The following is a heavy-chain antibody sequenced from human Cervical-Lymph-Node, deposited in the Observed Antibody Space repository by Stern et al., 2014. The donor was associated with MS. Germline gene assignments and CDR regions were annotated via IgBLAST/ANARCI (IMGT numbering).Heavy chain of an antibody. Sequence: QVQLVQSGPEVKKTGSSVKISCAASGYTFTFRYLHWVRQAPGQALEWMGWITPYNGNTNRAQKFQDRLTITREMSLTAMYMELSSLTPEDTAMYYCGRSALYNDDEAFEAWGQGTMLTVSS. J-gene: IGHJ3*01. CDR3: GRSALYNDDEAFEA. V-gene: IGHV1-45*02. CDR1: GYTFTFRY. CDR2: ITPYNGNT. D-gene: IGHD1-1*01.